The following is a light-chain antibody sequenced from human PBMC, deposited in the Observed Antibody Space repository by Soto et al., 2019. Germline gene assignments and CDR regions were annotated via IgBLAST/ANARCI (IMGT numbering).Light chain of an antibody. CDR3: QQVNSYPLA. CDR2: ATS. Sequence: DIQLTQSPSFLSASVGDRVTITCRASQDISNYLAWYQQKPGKAPKFLIYATSTFQSGVPSRFSGGESGTDFTLTISSLQPEDFATYYCQQVNSYPLAFGGGTMVDIK. J-gene: IGKJ4*01. CDR1: QDISNY. V-gene: IGKV1-9*01.